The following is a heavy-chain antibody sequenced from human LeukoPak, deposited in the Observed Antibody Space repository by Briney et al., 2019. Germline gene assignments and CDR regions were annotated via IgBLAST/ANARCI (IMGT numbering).Heavy chain of an antibody. Sequence: PSQTLSLTCTVSGGSVSSVSYYWSWIRQPAGKGLEWIGHIYTSGSTDYNPSLKSRVTISVDTSKSQFSLKLSSVTAADTAVYYCARVDFWSGYIDYWGQGTLVTVSS. CDR3: ARVDFWSGYIDY. J-gene: IGHJ4*01. V-gene: IGHV4-61*09. CDR1: GGSVSSVSYY. D-gene: IGHD3-3*01. CDR2: IYTSGST.